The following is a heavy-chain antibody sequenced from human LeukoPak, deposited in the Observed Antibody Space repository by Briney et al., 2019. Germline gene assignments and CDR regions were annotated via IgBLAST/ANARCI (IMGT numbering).Heavy chain of an antibody. V-gene: IGHV3-30*01. D-gene: IGHD3-16*02. CDR2: ISNDGSIK. CDR3: ARDQKVILGLFDY. J-gene: IGHJ4*02. Sequence: GGSLRLSCAASGFTFNTYAMDWVRQAPGKGLEWVAVISNDGSIKYYADSVKGRFTISRGNSKNTLYLQMNSLETEDTAVYYCARDQKVILGLFDYWGQGTLVTVSS. CDR1: GFTFNTYA.